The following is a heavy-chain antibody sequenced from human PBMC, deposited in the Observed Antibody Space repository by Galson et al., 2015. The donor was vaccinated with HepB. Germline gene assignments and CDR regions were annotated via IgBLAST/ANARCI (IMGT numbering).Heavy chain of an antibody. CDR2: INAGNGNT. J-gene: IGHJ4*02. D-gene: IGHD3-10*01. CDR3: ARGSGSGWLRPFDY. CDR1: GYTFTSYA. Sequence: SVKVSCKASGYTFTSYAMHWVRQAPGQRLEWMGWINAGNGNTKYSQKFQGRVTITRDTSASTAYMEMSSLRSEDTAVYYCARGSGSGWLRPFDYWGQGTLVTVSS. V-gene: IGHV1-3*01.